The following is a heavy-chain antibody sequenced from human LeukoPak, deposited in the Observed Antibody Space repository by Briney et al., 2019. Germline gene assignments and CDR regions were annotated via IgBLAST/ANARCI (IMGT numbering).Heavy chain of an antibody. V-gene: IGHV4-34*01. J-gene: IGHJ3*02. CDR3: ARRGRYITPGGFDI. Sequence: SETLSLTCAVYGGSFSGYYWSWIRQPPGKGLEWIGEINHSGSTNYNPSLKSRVTISVDTSKNQFSLKLSSVTAADTAVYYCARRGRYITPGGFDIWGQGTMVTVSS. CDR2: INHSGST. CDR1: GGSFSGYY. D-gene: IGHD3-10*01.